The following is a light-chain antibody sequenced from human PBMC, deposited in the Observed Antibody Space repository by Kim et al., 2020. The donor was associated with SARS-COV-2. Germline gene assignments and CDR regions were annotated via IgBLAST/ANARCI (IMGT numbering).Light chain of an antibody. J-gene: IGLJ2*01. CDR2: QHD. V-gene: IGLV3-1*01. CDR1: KLGDKY. CDR3: QAWDSSAAV. Sequence: SYELTQPPSVSVSPGQTARITCSGDKLGDKYAFWYQQKPGQSPVLVMFQHDKRPSGISQRFSGSNSGNTAILTISGTRTIGEADYYCQAWDSSAAVFGGG.